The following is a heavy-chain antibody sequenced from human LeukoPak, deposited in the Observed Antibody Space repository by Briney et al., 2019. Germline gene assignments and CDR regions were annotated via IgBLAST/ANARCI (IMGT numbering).Heavy chain of an antibody. V-gene: IGHV4-30-4*08. CDR2: IYYSGST. D-gene: IGHD6-13*01. J-gene: IGHJ4*02. CDR1: GVSISSGDYY. Sequence: PSETLSLTCTVSGVSISSGDYYWSWLRQPPGTGLEWIGYIYYSGSTYYNPSLKSRVTISVDTSKNQFSLKLSSVTAADTAVYYCAREDSSSWYFRYFDYWGQGTLVTVSS. CDR3: AREDSSSWYFRYFDY.